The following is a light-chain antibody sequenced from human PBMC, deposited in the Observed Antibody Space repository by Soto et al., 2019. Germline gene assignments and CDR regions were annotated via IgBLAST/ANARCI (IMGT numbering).Light chain of an antibody. V-gene: IGKV3-20*01. Sequence: EIVLTHSPGTLSLSPCERATLSCRASQSVTSSYLAWYQQKPGQAPRLLIYGASSRATGIPDRFSGSGSGTDFTLTISSLQSEDFVVYYCQQYHDWPPITFGQGTRLEIK. CDR3: QQYHDWPPIT. J-gene: IGKJ5*01. CDR1: QSVTSSY. CDR2: GAS.